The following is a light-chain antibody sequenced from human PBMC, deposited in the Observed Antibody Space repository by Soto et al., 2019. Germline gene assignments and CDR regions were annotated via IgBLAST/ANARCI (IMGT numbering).Light chain of an antibody. CDR3: QQYYTYPRT. CDR2: AAS. CDR1: QGISSY. Sequence: AIRMTQSPSSLSASPGDRVTITCRASQGISSYLAWYQQKPGKAPTLLIYAASTLQSGVPSRFSGSGSGTDFTLTISCLQSEDFATYYCQQYYTYPRTFGQGTKVEIK. V-gene: IGKV1-8*01. J-gene: IGKJ1*01.